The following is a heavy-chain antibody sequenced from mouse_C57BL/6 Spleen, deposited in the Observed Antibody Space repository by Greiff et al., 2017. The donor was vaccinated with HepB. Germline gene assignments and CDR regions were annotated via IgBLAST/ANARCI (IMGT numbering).Heavy chain of an antibody. D-gene: IGHD2-4*01. CDR2: IYWDDDK. V-gene: IGHV8-12*01. CDR3: ARSLSTMITTGYYFDY. CDR1: GFSLSTSGMG. Sequence: QVTLKESGPGILQSSQTLSLTCSFSGFSLSTSGMGVSWIRQPSGKGLEWLAHIYWDDDKRYNPSLKSRLTISKDTSRNQVFLKITSVDTADTATYYCARSLSTMITTGYYFDYWGQGTTLTVSS. J-gene: IGHJ2*01.